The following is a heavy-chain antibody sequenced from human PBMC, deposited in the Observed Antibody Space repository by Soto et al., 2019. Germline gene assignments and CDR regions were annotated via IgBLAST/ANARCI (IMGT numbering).Heavy chain of an antibody. CDR3: GRGRSGQIVVFY. V-gene: IGHV1-2*02. CDR1: GYTFTGHY. J-gene: IGHJ4*02. CDR2: IGPESGAT. D-gene: IGHD1-26*01. Sequence: ASVKVSCKASGYTFTGHYIHWVRQAPEQGPEWMGEIGPESGATRYAQRFRGRVTMTRDMSITTVYMELNNLSPDDTAVYYCGRGRSGQIVVFYWGQGTPVTVSS.